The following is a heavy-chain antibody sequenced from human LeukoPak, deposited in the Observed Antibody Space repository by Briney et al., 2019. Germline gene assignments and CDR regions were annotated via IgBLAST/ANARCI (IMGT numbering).Heavy chain of an antibody. Sequence: GGSLRLSCAASGVTFSSYSMNWVRQAPGKGLEGVSYISSSSSTIYYADSVKGRFTISRDNAKNSLYLQMNSLRAEDTAVYYCARVSRYSSSWYWFDPWGQGTLVTVSP. CDR3: ARVSRYSSSWYWFDP. CDR1: GVTFSSYS. CDR2: ISSSSSTI. V-gene: IGHV3-48*04. D-gene: IGHD6-13*01. J-gene: IGHJ5*02.